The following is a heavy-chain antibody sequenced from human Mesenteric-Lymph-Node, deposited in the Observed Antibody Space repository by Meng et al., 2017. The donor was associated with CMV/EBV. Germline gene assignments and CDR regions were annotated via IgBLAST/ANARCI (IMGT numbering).Heavy chain of an antibody. CDR1: GYTFTSYD. Sequence: SGYTFTSYDINWVRQANGQGLEWMGWMNPNSGNTGYAQKFQGRVTMTRNTSISTAYMELSSLRSADTAMYYCARAPGVGPTGDSFDYWGQGILVTVSS. D-gene: IGHD1-26*01. CDR2: MNPNSGNT. J-gene: IGHJ4*02. V-gene: IGHV1-8*01. CDR3: ARAPGVGPTGDSFDY.